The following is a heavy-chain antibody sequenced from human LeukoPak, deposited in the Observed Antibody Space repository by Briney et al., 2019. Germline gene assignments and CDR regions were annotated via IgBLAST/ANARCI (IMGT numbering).Heavy chain of an antibody. J-gene: IGHJ4*02. V-gene: IGHV3-30*04. CDR2: ISSDGTIK. CDR3: AKDLDGSGLYGGIDF. D-gene: IGHD6-19*01. Sequence: GGSLRLSCAASGFIFSNYAMNWVRQAPGKGLEWVAVISSDGTIKYYADSVRGRFIISRDNSRNTLYLQMNSLRAEDTAVYYCAKDLDGSGLYGGIDFWGQGTLVTVSS. CDR1: GFIFSNYA.